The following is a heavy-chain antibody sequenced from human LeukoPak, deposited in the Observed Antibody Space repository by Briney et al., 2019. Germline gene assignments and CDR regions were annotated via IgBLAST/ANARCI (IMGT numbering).Heavy chain of an antibody. CDR2: IYYTGST. V-gene: IGHV4-59*01. D-gene: IGHD3-9*01. CDR3: AIGGTYTDILSFDP. CDR1: GGSISYYY. J-gene: IGHJ5*02. Sequence: SETLSLTCTVSGGSISYYYWTWIRQSPGKGLEWIGQIYYTGSTYYNPSLKRRATISVDTSRNQFSLTLTSVTAADTAVYHCAIGGTYTDILSFDPWGQGTLVTVSS.